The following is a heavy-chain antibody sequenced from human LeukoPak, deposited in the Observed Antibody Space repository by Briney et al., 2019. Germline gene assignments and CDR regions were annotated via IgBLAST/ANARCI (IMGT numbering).Heavy chain of an antibody. D-gene: IGHD6-13*01. Sequence: SETLSLTCTVSGGSISSYYWGWIRQPPGKGLEWIGSIYYSGSTYYNPSLKSRVTISVDTSKNQFPLKLSSVTAADTAVYYCARHVASSSWNFDYWGQGTLVTVSS. CDR3: ARHVASSSWNFDY. CDR1: GGSISSYY. J-gene: IGHJ4*02. CDR2: IYYSGST. V-gene: IGHV4-39*01.